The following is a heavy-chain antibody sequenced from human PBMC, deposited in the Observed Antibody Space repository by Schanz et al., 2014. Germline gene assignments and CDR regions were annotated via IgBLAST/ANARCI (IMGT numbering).Heavy chain of an antibody. CDR2: FNDGGVNK. J-gene: IGHJ4*02. CDR1: GFTFSGFW. Sequence: EVQLVESGGGLVQPGGSLRLSCTASGFTFSGFWMTWVRQAPGKGLEWVSSFNDGGVNKYYADSVKGRFTISSDNSKSTLYLQMSSLRAEDTAVYYCARIGGSVFDYWAQGTLVTVSS. V-gene: IGHV3-23*04. CDR3: ARIGGSVFDY. D-gene: IGHD3-10*01.